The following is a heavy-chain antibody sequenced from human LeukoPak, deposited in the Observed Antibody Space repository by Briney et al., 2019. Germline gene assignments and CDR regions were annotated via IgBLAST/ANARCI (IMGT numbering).Heavy chain of an antibody. CDR1: GFTFSSYA. V-gene: IGHV3-23*01. CDR3: ARGDSSNYDHTFDF. J-gene: IGHJ3*01. Sequence: GGSLRLSCAASGFTFSSYAMSWVRQAPGKGLEWVSAISASGGSTYYADSVKGRFTISRDNSKNTLYLQMNSLRAEDTAVYYCARGDSSNYDHTFDFWGQGTLVIVSS. CDR2: ISASGGST. D-gene: IGHD6-13*01.